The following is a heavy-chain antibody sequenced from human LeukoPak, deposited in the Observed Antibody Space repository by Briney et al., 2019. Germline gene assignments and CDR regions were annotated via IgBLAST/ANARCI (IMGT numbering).Heavy chain of an antibody. V-gene: IGHV3-23*01. CDR2: ITGSGDST. Sequence: GGSLRLSCAASGFIFSNYAMSWVRQAPGKGLEGVSAITGSGDSTYYADSVKGRFTISRDNSKNTLYVEMNTLRAEDTAVYYCAKWGDYDILTGYYVSDFWGQGTLVTVSS. J-gene: IGHJ4*02. D-gene: IGHD3-9*01. CDR3: AKWGDYDILTGYYVSDF. CDR1: GFIFSNYA.